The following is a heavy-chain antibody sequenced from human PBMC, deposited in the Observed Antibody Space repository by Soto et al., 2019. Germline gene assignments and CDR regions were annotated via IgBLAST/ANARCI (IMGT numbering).Heavy chain of an antibody. Sequence: QVQLQESGPGLVKPSQTLSLTCTVSGGSISSSSYYWSWIRQLPGKGLEWIGYIYYSGSTYYNPSLKSRVTISVDTSKNQFSLKLNSVTAADTAVYYCATRTDYYYGSGSLGGMDVWGQGTTVTVSS. D-gene: IGHD3-10*01. CDR3: ATRTDYYYGSGSLGGMDV. J-gene: IGHJ6*02. CDR2: IYYSGST. CDR1: GGSISSSSYY. V-gene: IGHV4-31*03.